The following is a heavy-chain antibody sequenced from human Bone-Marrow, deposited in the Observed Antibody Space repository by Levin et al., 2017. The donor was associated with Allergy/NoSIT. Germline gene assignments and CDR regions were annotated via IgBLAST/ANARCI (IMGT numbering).Heavy chain of an antibody. V-gene: IGHV1-69*04. Sequence: ASVKVSCKASGGTFSSYTISWVRKAPGQGLEWMGRIIPILGIANYAQKFQGRVTITADKSTSTAYMELSSLRSEDTAVYYCARESPSGSYSREFDYWGQGTLVTVSS. CDR1: GGTFSSYT. CDR3: ARESPSGSYSREFDY. D-gene: IGHD1-26*01. CDR2: IIPILGIA. J-gene: IGHJ4*02.